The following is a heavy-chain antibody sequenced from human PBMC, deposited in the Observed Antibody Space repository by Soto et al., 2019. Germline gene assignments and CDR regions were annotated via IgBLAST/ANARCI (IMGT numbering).Heavy chain of an antibody. CDR2: IYPGDSDT. V-gene: IGHV5-51*01. D-gene: IGHD3-10*01. J-gene: IGHJ6*02. CDR1: GYSFTSYW. Sequence: GESLKISCKGSGYSFTSYWIGWVRQMPGKGLEWMGIIYPGDSDTRYSPSFQGQVTISADKSISTAYLQWSSLKASDTAMYYCARWGVRGRTYYYYGMDVWGQGTTVTVS. CDR3: ARWGVRGRTYYYYGMDV.